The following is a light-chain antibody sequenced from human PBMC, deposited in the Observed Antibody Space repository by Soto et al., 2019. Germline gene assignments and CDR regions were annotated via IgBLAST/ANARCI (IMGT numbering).Light chain of an antibody. Sequence: QTVVTQEPLFSVSPGRTDTLTCSLSSGSVSTSYYPSWYQQTPGQAPRTLIYSTNTRSSGVPDRFSGSILGNKAALTITGAQADDESDYYCVLYMGSGIWVFGGGTKLTV. J-gene: IGLJ3*02. CDR1: SGSVSTSYY. CDR2: STN. V-gene: IGLV8-61*01. CDR3: VLYMGSGIWV.